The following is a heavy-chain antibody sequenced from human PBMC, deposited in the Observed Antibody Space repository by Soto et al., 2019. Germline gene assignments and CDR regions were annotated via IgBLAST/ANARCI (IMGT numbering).Heavy chain of an antibody. V-gene: IGHV3-74*01. D-gene: IGHD3-16*02. CDR3: ASGPNYDYVWGSYRYTGWDWFDP. CDR2: INSDGSST. CDR1: EVKCISYL. Sequence: VSLILSCGASEVKCISYLIHWVRQDPGKGLVWVSRINSDGSSTSYASSVKGRFTISRDNAKNTLYLQMNILRAEDTAVYYCASGPNYDYVWGSYRYTGWDWFDPWGQGTLVNVSS. J-gene: IGHJ5*02.